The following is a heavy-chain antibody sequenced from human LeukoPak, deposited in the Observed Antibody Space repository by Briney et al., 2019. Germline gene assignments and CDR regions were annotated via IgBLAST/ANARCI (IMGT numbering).Heavy chain of an antibody. CDR2: MNPNSGNI. Sequence: GASVKVSCKASGYTFTSYDINWVRQATGQGLEWMGWMNPNSGNIGYAQKFQGGVTMTKNTSITTAYVELSSLRSEDTAVYYCARALSWTTDSYYYMDVWGKGTTVTVSS. CDR1: GYTFTSYD. CDR3: ARALSWTTDSYYYMDV. J-gene: IGHJ6*03. D-gene: IGHD3/OR15-3a*01. V-gene: IGHV1-8*01.